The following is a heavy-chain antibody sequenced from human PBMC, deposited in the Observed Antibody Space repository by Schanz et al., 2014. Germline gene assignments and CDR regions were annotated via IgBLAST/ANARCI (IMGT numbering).Heavy chain of an antibody. Sequence: QVQLVQSGAEVKKPGSSVKVSCTASGGTFSSYTISWIRQAPGQGLEWMGWISAYTNNTNYAQKVQGRVTMTTDTSTGTAYMELRSLRSDDTAVYYCARDRLECGAECYSVEVFEIWGQGTLVIVSS. CDR2: ISAYTNNT. J-gene: IGHJ4*02. V-gene: IGHV1-18*01. CDR1: GGTFSSYT. D-gene: IGHD2-21*01. CDR3: ARDRLECGAECYSVEVFEI.